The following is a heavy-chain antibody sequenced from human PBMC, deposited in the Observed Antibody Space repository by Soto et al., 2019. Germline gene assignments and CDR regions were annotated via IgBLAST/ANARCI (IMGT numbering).Heavy chain of an antibody. J-gene: IGHJ6*03. CDR3: ARAGAVAGTIYYYYYMDV. CDR1: GGSFSGYY. CDR2: INLSGST. D-gene: IGHD6-19*01. Sequence: SETLSLTCAVYGGSFSGYYWSWIRQPPGKGLEWIGEINLSGSTNYNPSLKSRVTISVDTSKNQFSLKLSTLAAADTAVYYCARAGAVAGTIYYYYYMDVWGKGTTVTVSS. V-gene: IGHV4-34*01.